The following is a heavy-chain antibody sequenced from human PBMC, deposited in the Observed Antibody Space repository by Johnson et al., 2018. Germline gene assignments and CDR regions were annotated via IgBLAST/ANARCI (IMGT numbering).Heavy chain of an antibody. Sequence: VQLVESGGGLIRPGGSLRLACAPSEFTVSDNDVSWVRQAPGTVLEWVSITYSGSSVQYGGSAKGRFTISRDKSKNTVYLQMNSLRVEDTALYYCTRVRWARTTFEAFDIWGQGTMVIVSA. V-gene: IGHV3-53*01. CDR2: TYSGSSV. J-gene: IGHJ3*02. CDR3: TRVRWARTTFEAFDI. D-gene: IGHD1-1*01. CDR1: EFTVSDND.